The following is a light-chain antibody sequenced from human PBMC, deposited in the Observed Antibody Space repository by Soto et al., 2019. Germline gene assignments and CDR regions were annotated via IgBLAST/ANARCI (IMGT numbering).Light chain of an antibody. CDR1: QSISSY. Sequence: SSLSASVGDRVTITCRASQSISSYLNWYQQKPGKAPKLLIYAASSLQSGVPSRFSGSGSGTDFTLTISSLQPEDFATYYCQQSYSTPFTFGPGTKVDIK. CDR3: QQSYSTPFT. CDR2: AAS. J-gene: IGKJ3*01. V-gene: IGKV1-39*01.